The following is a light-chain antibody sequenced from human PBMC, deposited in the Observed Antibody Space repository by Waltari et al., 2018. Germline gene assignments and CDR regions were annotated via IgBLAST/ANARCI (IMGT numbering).Light chain of an antibody. Sequence: EIVLTPSPGTLYLSPGDRATLSCRASQSISRYLAWYQQKPGQAPRLLIYAASSRATGIPDRFSGSGSGTDFSLTISRLEPEDFAVYYCQNHERLPAMFGQGTKVEIK. CDR3: QNHERLPAM. V-gene: IGKV3-20*01. CDR2: AAS. CDR1: QSISRY. J-gene: IGKJ1*01.